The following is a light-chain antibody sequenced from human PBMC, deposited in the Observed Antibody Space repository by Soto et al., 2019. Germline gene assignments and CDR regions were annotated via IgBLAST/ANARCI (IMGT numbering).Light chain of an antibody. CDR3: QQYSYFYT. V-gene: IGKV1-5*01. J-gene: IGKJ2*01. CDR1: QSISNS. CDR2: DAS. Sequence: DIQMTQSPSTLSASVGDRVTITCRASQSISNSLAWYQQKLGKAPQVLMFDASSLASGVPSRFSGSGSGTEFTLTISSLQPDDFATYYCQQYSYFYTFGQGTKLEIK.